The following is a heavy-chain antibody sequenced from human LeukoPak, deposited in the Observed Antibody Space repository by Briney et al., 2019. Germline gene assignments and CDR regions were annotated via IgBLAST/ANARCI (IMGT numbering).Heavy chain of an antibody. J-gene: IGHJ4*02. CDR1: GFTFSSYA. CDR2: ISYDGSNN. V-gene: IGHV3-30-3*01. CDR3: ARDADYDFWSGYSPY. Sequence: GVSLRLSCAASGFTFSSYAMHWVRQAPGKGLEGVAVISYDGSNNYYAESVKGRFTISRDNSKNTLYLQMNSLRAEDTAVYYCARDADYDFWSGYSPYWGQGTLVTVSS. D-gene: IGHD3-3*01.